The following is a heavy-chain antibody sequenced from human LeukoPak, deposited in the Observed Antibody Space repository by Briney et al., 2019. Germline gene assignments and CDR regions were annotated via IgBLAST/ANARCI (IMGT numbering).Heavy chain of an antibody. CDR2: IRYDGSTI. V-gene: IGHV3-11*01. Sequence: GGSLRLSCSASGFSFGGYDMNWIRQAPGKGLEWVAYIRYDGSTIYDADSVRGRFTISRDNAEKSLYLQMNSLRAEDTDVYYCAREGRGYYGDFDFWGQGTLVTVSS. CDR1: GFSFGGYD. CDR3: AREGRGYYGDFDF. D-gene: IGHD3-22*01. J-gene: IGHJ4*02.